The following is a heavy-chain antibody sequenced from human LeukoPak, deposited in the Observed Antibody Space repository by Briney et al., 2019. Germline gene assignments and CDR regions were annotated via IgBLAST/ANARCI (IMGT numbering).Heavy chain of an antibody. Sequence: GGSLRLSCAASGFTFSSYSMNWVRQAPGKGLEWVSSISSSSSYIYYADSVKGRFTISRDNAKNSLYLQMNSLRAEDTAVYYCAGDFRVSLWFGEPGWFDPWGQGTLVTVSS. CDR3: AGDFRVSLWFGEPGWFDP. CDR1: GFTFSSYS. D-gene: IGHD3-10*01. V-gene: IGHV3-21*01. J-gene: IGHJ5*02. CDR2: ISSSSSYI.